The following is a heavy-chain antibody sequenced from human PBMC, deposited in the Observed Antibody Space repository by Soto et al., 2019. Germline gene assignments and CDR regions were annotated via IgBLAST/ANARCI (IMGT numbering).Heavy chain of an antibody. CDR3: AASYGSGYRAFDY. CDR2: INPIVSMS. J-gene: IGHJ4*02. V-gene: IGHV1-69*02. D-gene: IGHD3-10*01. Sequence: QVQLVQSGTEVKKPGSSVKVSCKASGDTFSFYTINWVRQAPGLGLEWVGRINPIVSMSNYAQKLQGRVSMTADKPTSTAYMELRSLRADDTAMYFCAASYGSGYRAFDYWGQGALVIVSS. CDR1: GDTFSFYT.